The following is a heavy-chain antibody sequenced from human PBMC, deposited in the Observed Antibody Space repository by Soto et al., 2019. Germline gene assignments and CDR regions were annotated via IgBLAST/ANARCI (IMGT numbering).Heavy chain of an antibody. J-gene: IGHJ4*02. V-gene: IGHV3-30-3*01. Sequence: GSLRLSCAASGFTFSSYAMHWVRQAPGKGLEWVAVISYDGSNKYYADSVKGRFTISRDNSKNTLYLQMNSLRAEDTAVYYCARDYSIAADTTDYWGQGTLVTVSS. CDR3: ARDYSIAADTTDY. D-gene: IGHD6-13*01. CDR1: GFTFSSYA. CDR2: ISYDGSNK.